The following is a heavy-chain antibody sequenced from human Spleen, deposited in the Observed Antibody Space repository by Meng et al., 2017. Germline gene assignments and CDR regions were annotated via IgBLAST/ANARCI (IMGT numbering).Heavy chain of an antibody. J-gene: IGHJ4*02. CDR3: AVDCSSTTCYGFDY. Sequence: QVQVVQSGGEVKMPGASVKVSCKPSGYTFRMYGISWVRQAPGQGLEWMGWIATHNGDTKYAQRLQGRVTMTTDITTNTVFMELRSLTSDDTGVYYCAVDCSSTTCYGFDYWGQGTLVTVSS. CDR2: IATHNGDT. CDR1: GYTFRMYG. D-gene: IGHD2-2*01. V-gene: IGHV1-18*01.